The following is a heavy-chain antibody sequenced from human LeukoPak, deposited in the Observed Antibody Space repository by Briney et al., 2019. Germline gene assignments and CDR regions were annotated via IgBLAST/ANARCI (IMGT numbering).Heavy chain of an antibody. Sequence: SETLSLTCTVSGGSISSYYWSWIRQPPGKGLEWIGYIYYSGSTNYNPSLKSRVTISVDTSKNQFSLKLSSVTAADTAVYYCARGYHSSSWSNWFDPWGQGTLVTVSS. V-gene: IGHV4-59*01. CDR2: IYYSGST. CDR1: GGSISSYY. CDR3: ARGYHSSSWSNWFDP. J-gene: IGHJ5*02. D-gene: IGHD6-13*01.